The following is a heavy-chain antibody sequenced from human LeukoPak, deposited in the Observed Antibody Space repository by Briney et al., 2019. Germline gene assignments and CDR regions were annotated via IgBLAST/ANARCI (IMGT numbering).Heavy chain of an antibody. Sequence: PGGSLRLSCAASGFTVSSNYMSWVRQAPGKGLEWVSVIYSGGSTYYADSVKGRFTISRDNSKNTLYLQMNSLRAEDTAVYYCAKGKEIVATIPDEGDYWGQGTLVTVSS. V-gene: IGHV3-53*05. CDR3: AKGKEIVATIPDEGDY. CDR2: IYSGGST. CDR1: GFTVSSNY. J-gene: IGHJ4*02. D-gene: IGHD5-12*01.